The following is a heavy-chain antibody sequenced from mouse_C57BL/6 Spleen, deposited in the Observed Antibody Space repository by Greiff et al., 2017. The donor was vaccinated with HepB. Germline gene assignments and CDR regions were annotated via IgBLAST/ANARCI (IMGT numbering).Heavy chain of an antibody. CDR2: IDPETGGT. J-gene: IGHJ2*01. Sequence: QVQLQQSGAELVRPGASVTLSCKASGYTFTDYEMLWVKQTPVHGLEWIGAIDPETGGTAYNQKFKGKAILTADKSSSTAYMELRSLTSEDSAVYYCTRGGRGYFDYWGQGTTLTVSS. V-gene: IGHV1-15*01. CDR3: TRGGRGYFDY. D-gene: IGHD3-3*01. CDR1: GYTFTDYE.